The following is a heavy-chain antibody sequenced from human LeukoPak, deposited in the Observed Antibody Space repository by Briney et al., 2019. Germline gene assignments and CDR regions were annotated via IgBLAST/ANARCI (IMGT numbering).Heavy chain of an antibody. CDR2: ISYDGRNQ. CDR1: GFTFSDYG. V-gene: IGHV3-30*18. CDR3: AKSNGYCSGGNCYSNY. Sequence: GGSLRLSCAASGFTFSDYGMHWIRQAPGKGLEWVAVISYDGRNQYYADSVKGRFTISRDSSKNTLYLQMNSLRAEDTAVYHCAKSNGYCSGGNCYSNYWGQGTMVTVSS. J-gene: IGHJ4*02. D-gene: IGHD2-15*01.